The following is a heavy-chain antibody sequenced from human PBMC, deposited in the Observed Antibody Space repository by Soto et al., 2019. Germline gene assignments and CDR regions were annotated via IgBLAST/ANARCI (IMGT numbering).Heavy chain of an antibody. CDR1: GGSISSYY. V-gene: IGHV4-59*01. D-gene: IGHD3-16*01. J-gene: IGHJ4*02. CDR2: IYYSGST. Sequence: SGTLSLTCTVSGGSISSYYWSWVRQPPGKGLEWIGYIYYSGSTNYNPSLKSRVTISVDTSKNQFSLKLSSVTAADTAVYYCARGSFMITFGGVFYFDYWGQGTLVTVSS. CDR3: ARGSFMITFGGVFYFDY.